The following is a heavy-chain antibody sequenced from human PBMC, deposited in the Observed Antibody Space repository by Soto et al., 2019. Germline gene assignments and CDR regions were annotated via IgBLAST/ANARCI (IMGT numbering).Heavy chain of an antibody. J-gene: IGHJ4*01. CDR2: ISFSGNSQ. V-gene: IGHV3-23*01. CDR3: AKSVSSGFDGGHFYFDQ. Sequence: EVQLLESGGGLVQPGGSLRLSCAASGFMFSDFAMTWVRQVPGKGLEWVSSISFSGNSQYYAEAVKGRFGMSRDNSKNILYLQVHGLRGDDPAIYYGAKSVSSGFDGGHFYFDQWGSGTQVTVSS. CDR1: GFMFSDFA. D-gene: IGHD6-19*01.